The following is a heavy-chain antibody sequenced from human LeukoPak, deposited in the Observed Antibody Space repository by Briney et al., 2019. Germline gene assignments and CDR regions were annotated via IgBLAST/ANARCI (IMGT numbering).Heavy chain of an antibody. CDR2: VNSNGRSA. CDR3: TRGYSTRHFPFDS. V-gene: IGHV3-20*04. Sequence: TGGSLRLSCAASGFNFDDYGMTWVRQIPGKGLEWVAGVNSNGRSAGYAASVRGRFTISRDNAKNSLYLEMGSLWLEDTAFYYCTRGYSTRHFPFDSWGQGTLVTVSS. D-gene: IGHD2-2*01. J-gene: IGHJ4*02. CDR1: GFNFDDYG.